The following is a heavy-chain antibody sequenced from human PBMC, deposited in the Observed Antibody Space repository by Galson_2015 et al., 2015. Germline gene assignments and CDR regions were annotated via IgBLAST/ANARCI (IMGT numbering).Heavy chain of an antibody. Sequence: SLRLSCAASGFTFSSYAMSWVRQAPGRGLEWVSAISGSGGSTYYADSVKGRFTISRDNSKNTLYLQMNSLRAEDTAVYYCAKVPASIKRIYFDSWGQGTLVTVSS. CDR3: AKVPASIKRIYFDS. CDR1: GFTFSSYA. D-gene: IGHD2-2*02. V-gene: IGHV3-23*01. J-gene: IGHJ4*02. CDR2: ISGSGGST.